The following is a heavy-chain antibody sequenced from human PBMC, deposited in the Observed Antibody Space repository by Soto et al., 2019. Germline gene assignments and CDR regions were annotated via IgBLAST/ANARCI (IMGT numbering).Heavy chain of an antibody. V-gene: IGHV1-69*13. CDR3: AKTMVRGPYYYGMDV. CDR1: GGTFSSYA. CDR2: IIPIFGAA. D-gene: IGHD3-10*01. Sequence: SVKVSCKASGGTFSSYAISWVRQAPGQGLEWMGGIIPIFGAANYAQRFQGRVTITADESTSTAYMELSSLRSEDTAVYYCAKTMVRGPYYYGMDVWGQGTTVTVSS. J-gene: IGHJ6*02.